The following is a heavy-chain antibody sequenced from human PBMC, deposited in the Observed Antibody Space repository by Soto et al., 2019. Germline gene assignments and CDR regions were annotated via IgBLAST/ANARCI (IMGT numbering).Heavy chain of an antibody. J-gene: IGHJ4*02. CDR3: ARDEYNWNYALDY. V-gene: IGHV1-69*13. CDR1: GGTFSSYA. D-gene: IGHD1-7*01. CDR2: IIPIFGTA. Sequence: SVKVSCKASGGTFSSYAISWVRQAPGQGLEWMGGIIPIFGTANYAQKFQGRVTITADESTSTAYMELSSLRSEDTAVYYCARDEYNWNYALDYWGQGTLVTVSS.